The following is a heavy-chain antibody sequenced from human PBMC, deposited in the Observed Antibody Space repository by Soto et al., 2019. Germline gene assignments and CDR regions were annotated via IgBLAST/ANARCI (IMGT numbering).Heavy chain of an antibody. CDR1: GGSISSYF. J-gene: IGHJ6*02. V-gene: IGHV4-59*01. CDR2: IYYSGST. Sequence: SETLSLTCTVSGGSISSYFWNWIRQPPGKGLEWIAYIYYSGSTSYNPSLKSRVTISVDVSKSQFSLKLSSVTAADTAVYYCVRSPAYCSSTSCPASGMDVWGQGTTVTVSS. CDR3: VRSPAYCSSTSCPASGMDV. D-gene: IGHD2-2*01.